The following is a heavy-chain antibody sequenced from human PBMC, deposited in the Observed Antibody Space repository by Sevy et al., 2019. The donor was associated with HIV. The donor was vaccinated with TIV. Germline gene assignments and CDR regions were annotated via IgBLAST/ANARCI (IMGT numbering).Heavy chain of an antibody. CDR2: FTGGGSNT. CDR1: GFTLSSYV. Sequence: GGSLRLSCTASGFTLSSYVMTWVRQAPGKGLEWVSIVFTGGGSNTYYADSVKGRFTISRDNSKNTLYLQMTSLRAEDTAVYYCAKVLGYCSGGGCYIDFWGQGTLVTVSS. D-gene: IGHD2-15*01. V-gene: IGHV3-23*01. CDR3: AKVLGYCSGGGCYIDF. J-gene: IGHJ4*02.